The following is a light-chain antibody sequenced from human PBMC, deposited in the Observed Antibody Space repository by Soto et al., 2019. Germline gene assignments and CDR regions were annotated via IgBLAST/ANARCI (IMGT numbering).Light chain of an antibody. Sequence: QSVLTQPASVSGSPGQSITISCTGTSSDVGGHNDVSWYQQHPGKAPKLLIYAVSNRPSGVSNRFSGSKSGNTASLTISGLQAEDEADYYRSSYTSDITPYVFGTGTKVTVL. CDR3: SSYTSDITPYV. CDR1: SSDVGGHND. V-gene: IGLV2-14*01. J-gene: IGLJ1*01. CDR2: AVS.